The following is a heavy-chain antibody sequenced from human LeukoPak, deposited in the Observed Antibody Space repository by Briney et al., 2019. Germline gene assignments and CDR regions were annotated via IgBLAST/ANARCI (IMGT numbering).Heavy chain of an antibody. CDR1: GFTFSNYW. CDR2: ISTDGKST. D-gene: IGHD2-2*01. CDR3: VRDYQFIQEV. J-gene: IGHJ6*02. Sequence: GGSLRLSCVASGFTFSNYWMLWVRQAPRKGLMWVSLISTDGKSTRYAESVKGRFTISRDNAKNALYLQMDILRVEDTALYFCVRDYQFIQEVWGQGTTVTVSS. V-gene: IGHV3-74*01.